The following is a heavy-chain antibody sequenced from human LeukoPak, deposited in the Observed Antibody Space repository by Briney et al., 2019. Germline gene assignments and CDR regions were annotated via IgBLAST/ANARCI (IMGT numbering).Heavy chain of an antibody. V-gene: IGHV1-18*01. CDR1: GYTFTSYG. Sequence: ASVKVSCKASGYTFTSYGISWVRQAPGQGLEWMGWISAYNGNKNYAQKLQGRETLTTDTSTRTAYMELRSLRSDDTAVFYCARAILNSNVLLWFGESVGPFDYWGQGTLVTVSS. CDR3: ARAILNSNVLLWFGESVGPFDY. CDR2: ISAYNGNK. J-gene: IGHJ4*02. D-gene: IGHD3-10*01.